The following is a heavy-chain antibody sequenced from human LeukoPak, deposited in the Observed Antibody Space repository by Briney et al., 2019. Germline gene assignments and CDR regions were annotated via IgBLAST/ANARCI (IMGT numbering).Heavy chain of an antibody. CDR1: GFIFNKYW. D-gene: IGHD5-18*01. J-gene: IGHJ4*02. Sequence: GGSLRLSCAASGFIFNKYWMAWVRQAPGKGLEWVANINEDGGDRNYVDSLKGRFTISRDSAKNSLYLQMNSLRVEDTAVYYCARDAAYGYDRFDYWGQGTQVTVSS. CDR2: INEDGGDR. CDR3: ARDAAYGYDRFDY. V-gene: IGHV3-7*01.